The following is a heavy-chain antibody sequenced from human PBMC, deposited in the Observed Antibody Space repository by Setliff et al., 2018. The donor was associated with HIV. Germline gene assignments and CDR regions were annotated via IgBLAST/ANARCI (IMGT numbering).Heavy chain of an antibody. Sequence: PGGSLRLSCAASGFSFSTSWMTWVRQAPGKGLEWVATIKEDGREKYFADSVKGRFTNSRDNDKNSLYLKMDSLRAEDTAVYYCARDGGMGVYHMDVWGKGTTVTVSS. J-gene: IGHJ6*03. CDR1: GFSFSTSW. V-gene: IGHV3-7*01. CDR2: IKEDGREK. D-gene: IGHD2-8*02. CDR3: ARDGGMGVYHMDV.